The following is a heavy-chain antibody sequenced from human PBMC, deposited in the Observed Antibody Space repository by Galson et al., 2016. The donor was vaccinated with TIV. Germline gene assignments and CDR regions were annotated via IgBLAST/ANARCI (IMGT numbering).Heavy chain of an antibody. J-gene: IGHJ6*02. D-gene: IGHD3-16*01. Sequence: SLRLSCAASGFTVSSSYMSWVRQAPGKGLEWVSVIYSGGNTYFADNVKGRFSISRDNSKNTLYLQVNSLRADDTGVYYCARDGPAGVEASTGQWGNYYGMDVWGQGTTVTVSS. V-gene: IGHV3-66*01. CDR2: IYSGGNT. CDR3: ARDGPAGVEASTGQWGNYYGMDV. CDR1: GFTVSSSY.